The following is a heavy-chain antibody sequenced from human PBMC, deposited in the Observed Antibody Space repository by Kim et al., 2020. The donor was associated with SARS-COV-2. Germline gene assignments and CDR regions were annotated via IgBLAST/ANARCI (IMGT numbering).Heavy chain of an antibody. Sequence: GGSLRLSCTASGFTFGDYAMSWVRQAPGKGLEWVGFIRSKAYGGTTEYAASVKGRFTISRDDSKSIAYLQMNSLKTEDTAVYYCIRDGGLAYWGQGTLVTVSS. V-gene: IGHV3-49*04. J-gene: IGHJ4*02. CDR1: GFTFGDYA. CDR2: IRSKAYGGTT. CDR3: IRDGGLAY. D-gene: IGHD3-10*01.